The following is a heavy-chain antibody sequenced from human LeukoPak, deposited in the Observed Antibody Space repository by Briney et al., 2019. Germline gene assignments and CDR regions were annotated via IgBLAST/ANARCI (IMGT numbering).Heavy chain of an antibody. CDR2: IYYSGST. J-gene: IGHJ2*01. D-gene: IGHD2-15*01. CDR1: GGSISSYY. V-gene: IGHV4-59*08. CDR3: ARIYCSGGSCYSADWYFDL. Sequence: SETLSLTCTVSGGSISSYYWSWIRQPPGKGLEWIGYIYYSGSTNYNPSLKSRVTISVDTSKNQFSLKLSSVTAADTAVYYCARIYCSGGSCYSADWYFDLWGRGTLVTVSS.